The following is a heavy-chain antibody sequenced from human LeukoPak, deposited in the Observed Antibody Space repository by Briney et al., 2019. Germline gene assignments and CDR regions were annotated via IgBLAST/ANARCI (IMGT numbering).Heavy chain of an antibody. Sequence: SETLSLMCTVSGNSIRSGDNYWSWIRQPAGKGLEWIGRIYTSRSTNYHPSLKSRVTISGDTSKNQFSLRLSSVTAADTAVYYCARASYSYDINGWVPFDYWGQGTLVTVSS. CDR3: ARASYSYDINGWVPFDY. CDR2: IYTSRST. D-gene: IGHD3-22*01. J-gene: IGHJ4*02. V-gene: IGHV4-61*02. CDR1: GNSIRSGDNY.